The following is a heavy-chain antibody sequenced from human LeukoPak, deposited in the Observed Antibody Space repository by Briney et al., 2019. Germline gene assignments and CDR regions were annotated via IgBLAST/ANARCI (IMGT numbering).Heavy chain of an antibody. CDR2: ISSSSSYI. CDR1: GFTFSSYS. D-gene: IGHD6-19*01. Sequence: PGGSLRLSCAASGFTFSSYSMNWVRQAPGKGLEWVSSISSSSSYIYYADSVKGRFTISRDNAKNSLYLQMNILRAEDTAVYYCARGRRIAVAGTRSRSDYYYYMDVWGKGTTVTISS. V-gene: IGHV3-21*01. J-gene: IGHJ6*03. CDR3: ARGRRIAVAGTRSRSDYYYYMDV.